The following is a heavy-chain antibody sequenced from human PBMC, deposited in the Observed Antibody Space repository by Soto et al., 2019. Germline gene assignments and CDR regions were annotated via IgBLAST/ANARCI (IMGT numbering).Heavy chain of an antibody. J-gene: IGHJ4*02. Sequence: TSETLSLTCAVSGGSISSGGYSWSWIRQPPGKGLEWIGYIYHSGSTNYNPSLKSRVTISVDTSKNQFSLKLSSVTAADTAVYYCARDRYYDSSGYYYGNYFDYWGQGTLVTVSS. CDR2: IYHSGST. CDR1: GGSISSGGYS. D-gene: IGHD3-22*01. CDR3: ARDRYYDSSGYYYGNYFDY. V-gene: IGHV4-30-2*01.